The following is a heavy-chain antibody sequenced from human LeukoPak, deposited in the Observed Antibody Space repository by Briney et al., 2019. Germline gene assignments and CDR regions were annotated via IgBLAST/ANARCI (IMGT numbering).Heavy chain of an antibody. D-gene: IGHD2-15*01. Sequence: PGGSLRLSCAASGLTFRNYAMSWVRQAPGKGLEWVSVICANDGNTYYADAVKGRFTISGDNSKDTLYLQMDSLRAEDTAVYYCAKGSGSSCYSPCDYWGQGILVTVSS. J-gene: IGHJ4*02. CDR1: GLTFRNYA. V-gene: IGHV3-23*01. CDR3: AKGSGSSCYSPCDY. CDR2: ICANDGNT.